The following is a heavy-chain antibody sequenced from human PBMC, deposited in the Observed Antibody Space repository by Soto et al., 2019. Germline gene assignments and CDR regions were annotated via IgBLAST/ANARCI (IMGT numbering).Heavy chain of an antibody. J-gene: IGHJ6*02. D-gene: IGHD6-13*01. CDR1: GFTFSSYS. CDR2: ISSSSSYI. CDR3: ARVGLAAAVGYYYYGMDV. Sequence: EVQLVESGGGLVKPGGSLRLSCAASGFTFSSYSMNWVRQAPGKGLEWVSSISSSSSYIYYADSVKGRFTISRDNAKNSLYLQMNSLRAEDTAVYYCARVGLAAAVGYYYYGMDVWGQGTTVTVSS. V-gene: IGHV3-21*01.